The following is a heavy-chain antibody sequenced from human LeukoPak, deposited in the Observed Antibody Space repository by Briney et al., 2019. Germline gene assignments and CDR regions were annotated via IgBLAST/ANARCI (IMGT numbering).Heavy chain of an antibody. CDR1: GYTFTGYY. J-gene: IGHJ4*02. CDR2: INPNSGGT. Sequence: ASLKVSCKASGYTFTGYYMHWVRQAPGQGLEWMGWINPNSGGTNYAQKFQGRVTMTRDTSISTAYMELSRLRADDTAVYYCARVAGYSGYVPFDYWGQGTLVTVSS. D-gene: IGHD5-12*01. CDR3: ARVAGYSGYVPFDY. V-gene: IGHV1-2*02.